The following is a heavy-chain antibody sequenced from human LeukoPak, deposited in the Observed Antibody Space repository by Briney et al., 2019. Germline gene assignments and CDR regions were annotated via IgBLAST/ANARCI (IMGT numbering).Heavy chain of an antibody. Sequence: GGSLRLSCAASGFTFSSYAMSWVRQATGKGLEWVSAISGSGGSTYYVDSVKGRFTISRDNSKNTLYLQMNSLRAEDTAVYYCAKSLDDYGDYAHWGQGTLVTVSS. CDR1: GFTFSSYA. V-gene: IGHV3-23*01. D-gene: IGHD4-17*01. J-gene: IGHJ4*02. CDR3: AKSLDDYGDYAH. CDR2: ISGSGGST.